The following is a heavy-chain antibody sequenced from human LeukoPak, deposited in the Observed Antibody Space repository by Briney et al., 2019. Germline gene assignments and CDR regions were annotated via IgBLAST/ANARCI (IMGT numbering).Heavy chain of an antibody. V-gene: IGHV4-4*09. CDR3: ARHNPPPTGFCSGTSCFMSGSQYFYMDV. D-gene: IGHD2-2*01. Sequence: SETLSLTCTVSGGSISGYFWSWIRQPPGKEPEWIGYIYSTGTTNYSPSLSSRVTISVDTSKNQLSLNLRFVTATDTAVYHCARHNPPPTGFCSGTSCFMSGSQYFYMDVRGKGTSVTVS. CDR2: IYSTGTT. CDR1: GGSISGYF. J-gene: IGHJ6*03.